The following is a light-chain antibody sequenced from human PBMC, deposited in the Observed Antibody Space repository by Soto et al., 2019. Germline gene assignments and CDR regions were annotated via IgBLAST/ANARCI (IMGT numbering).Light chain of an antibody. J-gene: IGLJ1*01. CDR1: SSDVGGYNY. Sequence: QSALAQPASVSGSPGQSITISCTGTSSDVGGYNYVSWYQQHPGKVPKLMIYDVTNRPSGISNRFSASKSGNTASLTISGLQAEDEADYYCRSYLSSSTYVFGTGTKATVL. CDR3: RSYLSSSTYV. CDR2: DVT. V-gene: IGLV2-14*01.